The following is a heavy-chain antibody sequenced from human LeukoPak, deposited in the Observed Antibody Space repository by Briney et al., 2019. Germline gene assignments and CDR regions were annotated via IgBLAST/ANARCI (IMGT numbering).Heavy chain of an antibody. D-gene: IGHD5-18*01. CDR3: AREAAMVTLYYYGMDV. Sequence: SVKVSCKASGGTFSSYAVSWVRQAPGQGLEWMGGIIPIFGTANYAQKFQGRVTITADKSTSTAYMELSSLRSEDTAVYYCAREAAMVTLYYYGMDVWGKGTTVTVSS. CDR1: GGTFSSYA. CDR2: IIPIFGTA. J-gene: IGHJ6*04. V-gene: IGHV1-69*06.